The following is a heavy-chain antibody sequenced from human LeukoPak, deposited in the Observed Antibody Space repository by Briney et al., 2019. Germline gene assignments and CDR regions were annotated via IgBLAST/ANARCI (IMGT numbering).Heavy chain of an antibody. CDR3: ARVVSGYWFDP. CDR2: INHSGST. Sequence: SETLSLTCAVYGGSFSGYYWSWIRQPPGKGLEWIGEINHSGSTNYNPSLKSRVTISVDTSKNQFSLKLGSVTAADTAVYYCARVVSGYWFDPWGQGTLVTVSS. CDR1: GGSFSGYY. D-gene: IGHD3-10*01. J-gene: IGHJ5*02. V-gene: IGHV4-34*01.